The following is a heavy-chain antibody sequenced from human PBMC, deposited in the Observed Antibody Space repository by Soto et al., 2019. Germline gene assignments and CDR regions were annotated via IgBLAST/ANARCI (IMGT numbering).Heavy chain of an antibody. D-gene: IGHD2-21*02. CDR2: IYWDDDK. J-gene: IGHJ6*02. CDR1: GFSLSTGGVG. V-gene: IGHV2-5*02. CDR3: AHSRCGGDCLQSYSSHYYYGMDV. Sequence: QITLKESGPSLVKPTQTLTLTCTFSGFSLSTGGVGVGWIRQPPGKALEWLALIYWDDDKRYSPSRRSRLTVTKETSKNQVVLTMPNMDTVDTATYYCAHSRCGGDCLQSYSSHYYYGMDVWGQGTTVTVSS.